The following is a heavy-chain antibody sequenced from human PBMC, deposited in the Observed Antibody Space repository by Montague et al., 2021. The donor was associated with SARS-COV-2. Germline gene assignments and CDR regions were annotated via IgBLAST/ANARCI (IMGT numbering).Heavy chain of an antibody. CDR1: GFTFSSSA. V-gene: IGHV3-23*03. CDR2: IYSGGSST. Sequence: SRRLSWAASGFTFSSSAMIWVRQAPGKGLEWVSVIYSGGSSTYYADSVKGRFTISRDNSKNTLYLEMNSLRAEDTAVYYCAKVTYYDILTGSIPFRYYFDYWGQGTRVTVSS. CDR3: AKVTYYDILTGSIPFRYYFDY. D-gene: IGHD3-9*01. J-gene: IGHJ4*02.